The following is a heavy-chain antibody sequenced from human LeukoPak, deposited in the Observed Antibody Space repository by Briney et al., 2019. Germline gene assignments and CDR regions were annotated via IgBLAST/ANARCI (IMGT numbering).Heavy chain of an antibody. V-gene: IGHV4-61*01. J-gene: IGHJ4*02. CDR1: GDSVSSGSYY. D-gene: IGHD6-13*01. CDR3: ARGWYSSSWPDY. Sequence: SETLSLTCTVSGDSVSSGSYYWSWIRQPPGKGLEWIGYIYNSESTNNNPSLKSRVTISVETTKNQFSLNLSSVTAADTAVYYCARGWYSSSWPDYWGQGTLVTVSS. CDR2: IYNSEST.